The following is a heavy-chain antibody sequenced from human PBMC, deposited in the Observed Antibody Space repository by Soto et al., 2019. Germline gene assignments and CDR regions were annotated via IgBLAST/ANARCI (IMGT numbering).Heavy chain of an antibody. V-gene: IGHV3-48*03. CDR3: ARKIKGYCGSTSCYTGWFDP. D-gene: IGHD2-2*02. CDR2: ISISGSTI. CDR1: GFTFSSYE. Sequence: PGGSLRLSCAASGFTFSSYEMNWVRQAPGKGLEWVSYISISGSTIYYADSVKGRFTISRDNAKNSLYLQMNSLRAEDTAVYYCARKIKGYCGSTSCYTGWFDPWGQGTLVTVSS. J-gene: IGHJ5*02.